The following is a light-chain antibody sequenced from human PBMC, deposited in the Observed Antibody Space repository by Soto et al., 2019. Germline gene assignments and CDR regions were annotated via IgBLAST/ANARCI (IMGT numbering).Light chain of an antibody. Sequence: QSALPQPPSASGSPGQSVTISCTGTSRDIGYYNFVSWYQHHPGKAPKLMISEVYKRPSGVPDRFSGSKSGNTASLTVSGLQAEDGADYYCTSYAGSNTYVFGTGTKVTVL. CDR3: TSYAGSNTYV. J-gene: IGLJ1*01. CDR2: EVY. V-gene: IGLV2-8*01. CDR1: SRDIGYYNF.